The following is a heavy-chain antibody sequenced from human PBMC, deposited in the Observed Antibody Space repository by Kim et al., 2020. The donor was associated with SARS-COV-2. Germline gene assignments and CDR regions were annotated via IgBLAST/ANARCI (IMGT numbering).Heavy chain of an antibody. CDR3: ARHSGSLNPDY. D-gene: IGHD3-10*01. V-gene: IGHV4-39*01. Sequence: SETLSLTCTVSGGSISSSSYYWGWIRQPPGKGLEWIGSIYYSGSTYYNPSLKSRVTISVDTSKNQFSLKLSSVTAADTAVYYCARHSGSLNPDYWGQGTLVTVSS. CDR2: IYYSGST. J-gene: IGHJ4*02. CDR1: GGSISSSSYY.